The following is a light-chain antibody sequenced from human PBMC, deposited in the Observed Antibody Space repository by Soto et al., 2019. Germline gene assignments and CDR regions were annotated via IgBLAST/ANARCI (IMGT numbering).Light chain of an antibody. CDR1: RSVSSQ. Sequence: EIVLTQSPATLSLSPGERATLSCRASRSVSSQLAWYQQKVGQTPRLLIYDASNRATGIPARFSGSGSGTDFTLTISSLEPEDFGVYYCHHRTTFRPGTKVDIK. CDR2: DAS. V-gene: IGKV3-11*01. J-gene: IGKJ3*01. CDR3: HHRTT.